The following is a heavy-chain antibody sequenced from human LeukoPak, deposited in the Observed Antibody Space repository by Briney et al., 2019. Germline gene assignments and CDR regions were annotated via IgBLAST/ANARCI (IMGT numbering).Heavy chain of an antibody. V-gene: IGHV4-59*01. D-gene: IGHD1-7*01. J-gene: IGHJ4*02. Sequence: SETLSLTCTVSGGSISSYYWSWIRQPPGKGLEWIGYIYYSGSTNYNPSLKSRVTISVDTSKNQFSLKLSSVTAADTAVYYCARGGSTPYNWNYDYWGQGTLVTVSS. CDR1: GGSISSYY. CDR2: IYYSGST. CDR3: ARGGSTPYNWNYDY.